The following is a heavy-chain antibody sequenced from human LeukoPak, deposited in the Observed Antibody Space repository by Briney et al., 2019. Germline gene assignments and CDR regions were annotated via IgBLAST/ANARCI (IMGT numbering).Heavy chain of an antibody. CDR2: IYSGGNQ. Sequence: GGSLRLSCAASGFTIRSNYMRSVRPAPWYTHNSVSIIYSGGNQYYAATVKGRFNISRYNSKNTLYLQMNSLRAEDTAVYYCARGGRRVGATKGGFDYWGQGTLVTVSS. D-gene: IGHD1-26*01. V-gene: IGHV3-66*01. CDR3: ARGGRRVGATKGGFDY. CDR1: GFTIRSNY. J-gene: IGHJ4*02.